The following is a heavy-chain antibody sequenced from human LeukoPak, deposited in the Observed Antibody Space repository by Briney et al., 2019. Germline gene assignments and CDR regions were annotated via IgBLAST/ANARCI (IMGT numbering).Heavy chain of an antibody. Sequence: SQTLSLTCAISGDSVSRNTAGWSWIRQSPSRGLEWLGRTYYRSKWYSDFAPSVRNRITINPDTSKNQFSLQLNSVTPEDTALYYCAKGEYSYGWEMGDAFDIWGQGTMVTVSS. CDR3: AKGEYSYGWEMGDAFDI. D-gene: IGHD5-18*01. CDR2: TYYRSKWYS. CDR1: GDSVSRNTAG. V-gene: IGHV6-1*01. J-gene: IGHJ3*02.